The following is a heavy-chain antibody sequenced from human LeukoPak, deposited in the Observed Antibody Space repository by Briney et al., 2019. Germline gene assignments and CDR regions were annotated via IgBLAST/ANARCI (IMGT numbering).Heavy chain of an antibody. Sequence: PSQTLSLTCTVSGGSISSRSSYWSWIRQPAGKGLEWIGRIYTSGSTNYNPSLKSRVTISINTSKNQFSLRLSSVTAADAAVYYCASDYYDSSGGAFDIWGQGTRATVSS. V-gene: IGHV4-61*02. CDR1: GGSISSRSSY. D-gene: IGHD3-22*01. CDR2: IYTSGST. CDR3: ASDYYDSSGGAFDI. J-gene: IGHJ3*02.